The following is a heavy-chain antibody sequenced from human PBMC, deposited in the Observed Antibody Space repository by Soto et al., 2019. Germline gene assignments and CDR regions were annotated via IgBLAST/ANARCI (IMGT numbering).Heavy chain of an antibody. D-gene: IGHD1-1*01. V-gene: IGHV4-61*01. CDR1: GGSVSGGSYF. CDR3: AREGLMGTFDY. CDR2: FYYSGST. Sequence: SETLSLTCTVSGGSVSGGSYFWSWVRQPPGKGLEWIGYFYYSGSTKYNPSLKSRVTILEDTSKNQFSLKLNSVTAADTAVYYCAREGLMGTFDYWGQGALVTVSS. J-gene: IGHJ4*02.